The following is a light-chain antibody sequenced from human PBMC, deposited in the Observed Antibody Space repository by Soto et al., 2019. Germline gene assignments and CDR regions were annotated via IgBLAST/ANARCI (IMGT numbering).Light chain of an antibody. CDR2: VVS. Sequence: EIQMNQSPSSVSAAVGDRCTSTSRAGQSIGSYLNWCQQKPGKAPRLLRFVVSSLQTGVPSRFSGSGAGTDFPLTISSIQPEDFAAYYCQQSYTTPWAFGQGTKVDIK. CDR3: QQSYTTPWA. CDR1: QSIGSY. J-gene: IGKJ1*01. V-gene: IGKV1-39*01.